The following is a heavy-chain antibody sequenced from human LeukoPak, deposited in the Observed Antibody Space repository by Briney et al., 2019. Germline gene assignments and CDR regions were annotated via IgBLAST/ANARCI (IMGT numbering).Heavy chain of an antibody. J-gene: IGHJ5*02. D-gene: IGHD4-23*01. CDR2: IYGGGTT. CDR1: GFTVSYNY. Sequence: GGSLRLSCVASGFTVSYNYMSWVRQAPGKGLEWVSIIYGGGTTYYADSVKGRFTISRDNSKNTLYLQMNSLRAEDTAVYYCARDPDYGGNVWFDPWGQGTLVTVSS. V-gene: IGHV3-66*01. CDR3: ARDPDYGGNVWFDP.